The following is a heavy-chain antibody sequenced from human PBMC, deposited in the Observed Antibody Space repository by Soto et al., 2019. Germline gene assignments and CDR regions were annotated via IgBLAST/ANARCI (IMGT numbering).Heavy chain of an antibody. CDR3: ARGGCSSTTCHRGDY. J-gene: IGHJ4*02. CDR2: IRQDGSEK. Sequence: GGSLRLSCAASGFTFSSYWMIWVRQAPEKGLEWVGNIRQDGSEKHYVDSVKGRFTISRDNAKNSLYLQMSSLRADDTAVYYCARGGCSSTTCHRGDYWGQGTLVTVSS. D-gene: IGHD2-2*01. V-gene: IGHV3-7*03. CDR1: GFTFSSYW.